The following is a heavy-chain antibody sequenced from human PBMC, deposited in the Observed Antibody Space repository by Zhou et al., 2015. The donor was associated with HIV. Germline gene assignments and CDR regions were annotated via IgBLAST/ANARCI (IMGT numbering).Heavy chain of an antibody. V-gene: IGHV1-69*12. D-gene: IGHD1-26*01. CDR3: AANYPELLRYYFDY. CDR2: IIPIFGTA. Sequence: QVQLVQSGAEVKKPGSSVKVSCKASGGTFSSYAISWVRQAPGQGLEWMGGIIPIFGTANYAQKFQGRVTITADESTSTAYMELSSLRSEDTAVYYCAANYPELLRYYFDYWGQGTLVTVSS. J-gene: IGHJ4*02. CDR1: GGTFSSYA.